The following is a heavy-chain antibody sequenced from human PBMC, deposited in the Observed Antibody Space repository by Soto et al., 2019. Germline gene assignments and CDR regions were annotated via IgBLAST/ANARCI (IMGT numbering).Heavy chain of an antibody. D-gene: IGHD2-21*02. CDR3: AREIVTAGGNNYFDP. V-gene: IGHV4-4*02. J-gene: IGHJ5*02. Sequence: QVQLQESRPRLVKPSWSLSLTCGVSGGTVASSHWWSWVRQSPGGVLEWIGNVYHTGDTNRNPSLQSRVTISVDKSNNQFSLRLNSLTAADTAVYFCAREIVTAGGNNYFDPWGPGTLVTVSS. CDR1: GGTVASSHW. CDR2: VYHTGDT.